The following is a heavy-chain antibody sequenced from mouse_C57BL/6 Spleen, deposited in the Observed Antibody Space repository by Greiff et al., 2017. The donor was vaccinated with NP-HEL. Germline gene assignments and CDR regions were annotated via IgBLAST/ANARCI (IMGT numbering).Heavy chain of an antibody. D-gene: IGHD2-1*01. CDR2: INPNNGGT. V-gene: IGHV1-26*01. Sequence: EVQLQQSGPELVKPGASVKISCKASGYTFTDYYMNWVKQSHGKSLEWIGDINPNNGGTSYNQKFKGTATLTVDKYSSTAYMELRSLTSEDSAVYYCARWGNYVDYYAMDYWGQGTSVTVSS. J-gene: IGHJ4*01. CDR1: GYTFTDYY. CDR3: ARWGNYVDYYAMDY.